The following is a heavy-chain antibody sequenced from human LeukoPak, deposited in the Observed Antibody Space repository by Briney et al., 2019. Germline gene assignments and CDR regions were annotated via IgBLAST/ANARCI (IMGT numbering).Heavy chain of an antibody. J-gene: IGHJ4*02. CDR2: IFPGDSDT. CDR1: GYTFINYW. V-gene: IGHV5-51*01. D-gene: IGHD5-18*01. CDR3: ARRGSRGYSYEV. Sequence: GESLKISCKGSGYTFINYWIGWVRQMPGKGLEWMGIIFPGDSDTRYSPSFEGQVTISADKSSSTAYLQWSSLKASDTAMYYCARRGSRGYSYEVWGQGTLVTVSS.